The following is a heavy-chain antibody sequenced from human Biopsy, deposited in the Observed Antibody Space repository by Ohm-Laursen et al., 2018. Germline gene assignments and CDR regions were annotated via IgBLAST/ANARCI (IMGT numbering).Heavy chain of an antibody. CDR3: ARDLTWGSYLDS. CDR1: GFTFSDYY. CDR2: ISGIGDTT. V-gene: IGHV3-11*01. Sequence: SLRLSCAASGFTFSDYYMSWIRQAPGRGLEWVSHISGIGDTTYYADSVKGRFTISRDNSKNSLYLQMNSLRAEDTAVYYCARDLTWGSYLDSWGQGSLVTVSS. J-gene: IGHJ4*02. D-gene: IGHD3-16*01.